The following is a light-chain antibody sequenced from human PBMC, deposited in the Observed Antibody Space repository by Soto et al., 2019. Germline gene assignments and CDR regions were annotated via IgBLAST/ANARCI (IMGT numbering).Light chain of an antibody. CDR3: CSYAGSSPL. V-gene: IGLV2-23*02. J-gene: IGLJ2*01. Sequence: QSALTQPASVSGSPGQSITISCTGTSSDVGSFYPVSWYQQHPGKPPKLMIYEVTKRPSGISNRFSGSKSGNTASLTISGLQAEDEADYYCCSYAGSSPLFGGGTKLTVL. CDR2: EVT. CDR1: SSDVGSFYP.